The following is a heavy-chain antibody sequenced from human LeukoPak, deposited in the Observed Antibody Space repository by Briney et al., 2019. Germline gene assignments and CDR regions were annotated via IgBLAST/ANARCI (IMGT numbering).Heavy chain of an antibody. CDR3: ASRSSIWSGYQDTLYYFDS. J-gene: IGHJ4*02. D-gene: IGHD3-3*01. CDR1: GVSISSHY. CDR2: IYYSGST. V-gene: IGHV4-59*11. Sequence: KTSETLSLTCTVSGVSISSHYWSWIRQPPGKRLEWIGHIYYSGSTNYNPSLKSRVTISVDTSKNQFSLKLSSVTAADTAVYYCASRSSIWSGYQDTLYYFDSWGQGTLVTVSS.